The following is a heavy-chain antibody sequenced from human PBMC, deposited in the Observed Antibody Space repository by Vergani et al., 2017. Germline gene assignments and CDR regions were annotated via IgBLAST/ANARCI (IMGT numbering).Heavy chain of an antibody. CDR1: GGTFSSYA. CDR2: IIPIFGTA. CDR3: AKEPAAGLNSFNY. V-gene: IGHV1-69*06. J-gene: IGHJ4*02. Sequence: QVQLVQSGAEVKKPGSSVKVSCKASGGTFSSYAISWVRQAPGQGLEWMGGIIPIFGTANYAQKFQGRVTITADKSTSTAYRELSSLRSEDTAVYYFAKEPAAGLNSFNYGGQGPWSPSPQ. D-gene: IGHD6-13*01.